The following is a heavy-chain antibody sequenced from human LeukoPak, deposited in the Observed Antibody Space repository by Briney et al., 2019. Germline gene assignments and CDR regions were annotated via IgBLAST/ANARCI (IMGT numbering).Heavy chain of an antibody. V-gene: IGHV3-30*04. J-gene: IGHJ5*02. CDR2: ISYDGSNK. Sequence: GRSLRLSCAASGFTFSSYAMHWVRQAPGKGLEWVAVISYDGSNKYYADSVKGRFTISRDNSKNTLYLQMNSLRAEDTAVYYCWVRGSPFDPWGQGTLVTVSS. CDR3: WVRGSPFDP. D-gene: IGHD3-10*01. CDR1: GFTFSSYA.